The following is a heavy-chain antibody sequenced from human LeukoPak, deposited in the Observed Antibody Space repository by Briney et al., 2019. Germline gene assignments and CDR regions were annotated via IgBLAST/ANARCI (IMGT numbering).Heavy chain of an antibody. V-gene: IGHV3-30*02. D-gene: IGHD1-1*01. Sequence: GGSLRLSCAASGFTFSSYGMHWVRQAPGKGLEWVAFIRYDGSNKYYADSVKGRFTIPRDNSKNTLYLQMNSPRAEDTAVYYCAKDSQLELRNYYYYYYMDVWGKGTTVTVSS. CDR1: GFTFSSYG. CDR2: IRYDGSNK. J-gene: IGHJ6*03. CDR3: AKDSQLELRNYYYYYYMDV.